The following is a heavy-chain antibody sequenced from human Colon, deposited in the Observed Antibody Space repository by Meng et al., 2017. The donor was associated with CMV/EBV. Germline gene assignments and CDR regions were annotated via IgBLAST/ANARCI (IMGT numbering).Heavy chain of an antibody. CDR1: GFTFSSYS. Sequence: GESLKISCAASGFTFSSYSMNWVRQAPGKGLEWVSSISSSSSYIYYADSVKGRFTISRDNAKNSLYLQMNSLRAEDTAVYYCARGEEGTPPPSPSDYWGQGTLVTVSS. V-gene: IGHV3-21*01. D-gene: IGHD1-1*01. CDR3: ARGEEGTPPPSPSDY. J-gene: IGHJ4*02. CDR2: ISSSSSYI.